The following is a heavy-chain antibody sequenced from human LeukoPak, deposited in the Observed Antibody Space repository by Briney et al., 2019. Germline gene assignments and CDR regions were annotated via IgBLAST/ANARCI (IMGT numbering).Heavy chain of an antibody. CDR2: IIPIFGTA. D-gene: IGHD2-15*01. CDR1: GGTFSSYA. CDR3: ARGRASGSYYGMDV. J-gene: IGHJ6*02. V-gene: IGHV1-69*13. Sequence: GASVKVFCKASGGTFSSYAISWGRQAPGQGLGWMGGIIPIFGTANYAQKFQGRVTITADESTSTAYMELSSLRSEDTAVYYCARGRASGSYYGMDVWGQGTTVTVSS.